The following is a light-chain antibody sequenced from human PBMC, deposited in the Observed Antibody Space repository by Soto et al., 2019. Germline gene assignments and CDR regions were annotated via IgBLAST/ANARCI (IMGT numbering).Light chain of an antibody. CDR3: SSYAGSNNFV. V-gene: IGLV2-8*01. J-gene: IGLJ1*01. CDR2: EGS. CDR1: SCDGGGYNY. Sequence: QSALAQPPSASRSPGQSVTISCTGMSCDGGGYNYLSWYQQHPGKAPKLMIYEGSKRPSGVPDRVSGSKSGNTASLTVSRLRAEDEADYYCSSYAGSNNFVFGTGTKVTVL.